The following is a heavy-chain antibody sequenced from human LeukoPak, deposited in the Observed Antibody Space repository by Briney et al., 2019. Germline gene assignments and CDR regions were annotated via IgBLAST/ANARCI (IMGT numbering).Heavy chain of an antibody. Sequence: SETLSLTCAVYGGSFIGYSWSWIRQPPGKGLEWIGEINHSGSTNYNPSLKSRVTISVDTSKSQFSLKLTSVTAADTAIYYCARPYHYDSGSRGTAFDIWGQGTMVTVSS. D-gene: IGHD3-10*01. CDR3: ARPYHYDSGSRGTAFDI. CDR2: INHSGST. J-gene: IGHJ3*02. CDR1: GGSFIGYS. V-gene: IGHV4-34*01.